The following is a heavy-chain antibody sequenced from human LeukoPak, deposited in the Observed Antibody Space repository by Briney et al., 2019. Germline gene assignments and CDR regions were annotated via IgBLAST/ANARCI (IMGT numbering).Heavy chain of an antibody. CDR3: ASPVGATTVRAFDI. CDR2: TRSEANIYTT. D-gene: IGHD1-26*01. J-gene: IGHJ3*02. CDR1: GFIFSDHY. V-gene: IGHV3-72*01. Sequence: GGSLRPSCAASGFIFSDHYMDWVRQAPGKGLEWVGRTRSEANIYTTKYAASVKGRFTTSRDDSKNSLYLQMNSLKTEDTAVYYCASPVGATTVRAFDIWGQGTMVTVSS.